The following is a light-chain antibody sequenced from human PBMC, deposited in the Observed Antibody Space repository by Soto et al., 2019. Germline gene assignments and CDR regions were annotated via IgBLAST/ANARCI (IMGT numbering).Light chain of an antibody. CDR1: QSVTSSY. Sequence: EIVLTQSPGTLSLSPGERATLSCRASQSVTSSYLAWYQQRPGQAPRLLIYGASSRATGIPDRISGSGSGTDFTLTISRLESEDFAVYYCQQHGSSPRTFGQGTKVEIK. J-gene: IGKJ1*01. V-gene: IGKV3-20*01. CDR2: GAS. CDR3: QQHGSSPRT.